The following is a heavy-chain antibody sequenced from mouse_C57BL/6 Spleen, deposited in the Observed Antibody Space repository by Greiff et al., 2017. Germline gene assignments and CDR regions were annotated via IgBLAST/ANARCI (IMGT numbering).Heavy chain of an antibody. V-gene: IGHV3-6*01. D-gene: IGHD1-1*01. CDR2: ISYDGSN. CDR3: ASYGSRYYYAMDY. CDR1: GYSITSGYY. Sequence: ESGPGLVKPSQSLSLTCSVTGYSITSGYYWNWIRQFPGNKLEWMGYISYDGSNNYNPSLKNRISITRDTSKNQFFLKLNSVTTEDTATYYCASYGSRYYYAMDYWGQGTSVTVSS. J-gene: IGHJ4*01.